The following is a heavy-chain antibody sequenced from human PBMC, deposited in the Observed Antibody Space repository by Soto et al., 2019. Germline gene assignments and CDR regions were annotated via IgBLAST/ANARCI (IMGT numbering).Heavy chain of an antibody. CDR2: IYPGDSDT. V-gene: IGHV5-51*01. CDR1: GYSFTSYW. CDR3: ARQGSNGAYYYYGMDV. Sequence: GESLKISCKGSGYSFTSYWIGWVRQMPGKGLEWMGIIYPGDSDTRYSPSFQGQVTFSVDKSNNTAYLQWSSLKASDTAMYYCARQGSNGAYYYYGMDVWGQGTAVTV. D-gene: IGHD2-8*01. J-gene: IGHJ6*02.